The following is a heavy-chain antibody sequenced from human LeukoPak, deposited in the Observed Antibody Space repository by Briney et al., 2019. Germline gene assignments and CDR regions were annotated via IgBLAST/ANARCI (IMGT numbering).Heavy chain of an antibody. CDR2: IYCSGST. Sequence: PSETLSLTCTVSGGSLSSYYWSWIRQPPGKGLEWIGYIYCSGSTNYNPSLKSRVTISVDTSKNQFSLKLSSVTAADTAVYYCARRVLNYDFWSGYPYYYYYYMDVWGKGTTVTVSS. CDR3: ARRVLNYDFWSGYPYYYYYYMDV. CDR1: GGSLSSYY. J-gene: IGHJ6*03. V-gene: IGHV4-59*01. D-gene: IGHD3-3*01.